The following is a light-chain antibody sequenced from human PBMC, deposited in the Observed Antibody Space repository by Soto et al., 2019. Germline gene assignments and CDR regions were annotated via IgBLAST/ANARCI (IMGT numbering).Light chain of an antibody. V-gene: IGKV1-39*01. CDR3: QQSHSTPRT. Sequence: DIQMTQSPSSLSASVGDRVTITCRASQSISRYLNWYQQHPGKAPKLLIYAASSLQSGVPSRFSGSGSGTDFTLIISSLHPEDFATYYCQQSHSTPRTFGQGTKLEIK. J-gene: IGKJ2*01. CDR2: AAS. CDR1: QSISRY.